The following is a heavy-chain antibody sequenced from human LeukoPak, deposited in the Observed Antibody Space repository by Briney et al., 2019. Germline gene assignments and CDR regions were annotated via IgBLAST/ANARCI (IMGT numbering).Heavy chain of an antibody. D-gene: IGHD2-21*01. Sequence: SGGSLRLSCAASGFTFSSYSMNWVRQAPGKGLEWVSGSASTGRTYYADSVKGRFTIYRDNSKNTLYLQMNSLRAEDTAIYHCAQDRAWGAYAYWGQGALVTVSS. CDR3: AQDRAWGAYAY. CDR2: SASTGRT. CDR1: GFTFSSYS. J-gene: IGHJ4*02. V-gene: IGHV3-23*01.